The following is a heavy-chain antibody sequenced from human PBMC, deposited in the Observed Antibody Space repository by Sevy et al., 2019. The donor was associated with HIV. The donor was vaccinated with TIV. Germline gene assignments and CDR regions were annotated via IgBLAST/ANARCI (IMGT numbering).Heavy chain of an antibody. J-gene: IGHJ3*02. Sequence: ASVKVSCKASGGTFSSYAISWVRQAPGQGLEWMGGIIPIFGTANYAQKFQGRVTITADESTSTAYMELSSLRSEDTAVYYCSSYYDFLRGYYNAFDILGLGTKVTVSS. CDR1: GGTFSSYA. CDR3: SSYYDFLRGYYNAFDI. D-gene: IGHD3-3*01. V-gene: IGHV1-69*13. CDR2: IIPIFGTA.